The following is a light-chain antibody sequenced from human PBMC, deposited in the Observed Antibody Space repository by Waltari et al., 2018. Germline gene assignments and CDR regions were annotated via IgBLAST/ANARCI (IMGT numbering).Light chain of an antibody. CDR2: RNN. Sequence: QEGLTLPPSVSKGLGQPTPIPRTGNSDTVDYLGDAWLQLHTGHPPKLLFYRNNVRPSGISERFSASRSGNTASLTITGLQPEDEADYFCATWDRSLNMWLFGGGTKLTVL. CDR3: ATWDRSLNMWL. V-gene: IGLV10-54*04. CDR1: SDTVDYLG. J-gene: IGLJ3*02.